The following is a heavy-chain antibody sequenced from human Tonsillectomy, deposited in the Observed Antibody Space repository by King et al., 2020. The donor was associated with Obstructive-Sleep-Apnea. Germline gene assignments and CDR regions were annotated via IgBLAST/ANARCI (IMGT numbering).Heavy chain of an antibody. J-gene: IGHJ6*02. CDR1: GFTVSSNN. D-gene: IGHD3-10*01. V-gene: IGHV3-66*01. CDR3: GTWVGDLGGVDV. Sequence: VQLVESGGALVQPGGSQRLSCAASGFTVSSNNMSWVRQPPGQGLEWVSLIYSGGRTFYADSVKGRFTISRDNSKNTLYLLMHTLGTEDTAVYYCGTWVGDLGGVDVWGQGTTVTVSS. CDR2: IYSGGRT.